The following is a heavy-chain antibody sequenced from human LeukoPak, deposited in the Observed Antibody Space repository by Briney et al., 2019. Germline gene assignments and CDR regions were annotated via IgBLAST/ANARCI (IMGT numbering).Heavy chain of an antibody. J-gene: IGHJ4*02. D-gene: IGHD3-22*01. CDR3: ARVANSSGYYYVY. CDR1: GYTFTSYD. V-gene: IGHV1-69*13. Sequence: SVKVSCKASGYTFTSYDINWVRQATGQGLEWMGGIIPIFGTANYAQKFQGRVTITADESTSTAYMELSSLRSEDTAVYYCARVANSSGYYYVYWGQGTLVAVSS. CDR2: IIPIFGTA.